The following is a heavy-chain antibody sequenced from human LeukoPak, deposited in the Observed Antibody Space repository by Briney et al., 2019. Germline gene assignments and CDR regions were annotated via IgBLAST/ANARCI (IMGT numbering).Heavy chain of an antibody. CDR1: GGSISNKY. CDR2: IYYSGST. V-gene: IGHV4-59*08. Sequence: SETLSLTCTVSGGSISNKYWSWIRQPPGKGLEWIGYIYYSGSTNYNSSLKSRVTISLDTSMNQFSLRLRFVTAADTAVYYCARLRGYSDYWGQGTLVTVSS. J-gene: IGHJ4*02. D-gene: IGHD5-12*01. CDR3: ARLRGYSDY.